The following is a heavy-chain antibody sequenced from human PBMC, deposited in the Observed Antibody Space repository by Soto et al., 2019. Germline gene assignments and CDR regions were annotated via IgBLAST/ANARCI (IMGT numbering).Heavy chain of an antibody. CDR1: GFTVSSNY. D-gene: IGHD2-15*01. Sequence: EVQLVESGGGLVQPGGSLRLSCAASGFTVSSNYMSWVRQAPGKGLEWVSVIYSGGSTYYADSVKGRFTISRHNSKNTLYLQLNSLRAEYTAVYYCARVRDCSGGSFLFDFWGQGTLVTVSS. V-gene: IGHV3-53*04. CDR2: IYSGGST. J-gene: IGHJ4*02. CDR3: ARVRDCSGGSFLFDF.